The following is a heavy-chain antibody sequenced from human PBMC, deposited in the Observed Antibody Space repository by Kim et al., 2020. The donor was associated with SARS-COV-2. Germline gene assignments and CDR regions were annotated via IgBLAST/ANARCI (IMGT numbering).Heavy chain of an antibody. Sequence: QGRVTMTRDTSTSTVYMELSSLRSEDTAVYYCARDSRDGYNYYYYGMDVWGQGTTVTVSS. V-gene: IGHV1-46*01. J-gene: IGHJ6*02. CDR3: ARDSRDGYNYYYYGMDV. D-gene: IGHD5-12*01.